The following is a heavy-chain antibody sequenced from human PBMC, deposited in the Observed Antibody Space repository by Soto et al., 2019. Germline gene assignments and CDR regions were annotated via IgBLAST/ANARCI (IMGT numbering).Heavy chain of an antibody. J-gene: IGHJ5*02. V-gene: IGHV4-34*01. CDR3: ANGVTMVRGVIPYNWFDP. CDR1: GGSFSGYY. D-gene: IGHD3-10*01. Sequence: SETLSLTCAVYGGSFSGYYWSWIRQPPGKGLEWIGEVSHRRSTNYNPSLKSRVTISVDTSKNQFSLKLSSVTAADTAVFYFANGVTMVRGVIPYNWFDPWGQGTLVTVSS. CDR2: VSHRRST.